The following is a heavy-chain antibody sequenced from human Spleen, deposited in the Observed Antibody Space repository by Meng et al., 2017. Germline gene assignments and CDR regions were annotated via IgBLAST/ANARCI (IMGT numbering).Heavy chain of an antibody. Sequence: SETLSLTCAVSGGSISSSNWWSWVRQPPGKGLEWIGEIYHSGSTNYNPSLKSRVTISVDKSKNQFSLKLSSVTAADTAVYYCARDLPKEPTHRGFDPWGQGTLVTVSS. CDR2: IYHSGST. V-gene: IGHV4-4*02. J-gene: IGHJ5*02. CDR3: ARDLPKEPTHRGFDP. D-gene: IGHD1-26*01. CDR1: GGSISSSNW.